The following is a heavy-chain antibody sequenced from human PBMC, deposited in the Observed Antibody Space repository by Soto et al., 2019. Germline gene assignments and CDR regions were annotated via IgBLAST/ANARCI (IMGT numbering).Heavy chain of an antibody. CDR3: AEDQAIFVVVTGGHTA. D-gene: IGHD2-21*02. CDR1: GFTFSSYG. J-gene: IGHJ4*02. CDR2: ISYDGSNK. V-gene: IGHV3-30*18. Sequence: LRLSCAASGFTFSSYGMHWVRQAPGKGLEWVAVISYDGSNKYYADSVKGRFTISRDNSKNTLYLQMNSLRAEDTAVYYCAEDQAIFVVVTGGHTAWGQGTLVTVSS.